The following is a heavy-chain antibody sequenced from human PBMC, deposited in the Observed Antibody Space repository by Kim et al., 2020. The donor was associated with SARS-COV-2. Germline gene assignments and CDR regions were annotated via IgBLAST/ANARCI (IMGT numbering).Heavy chain of an antibody. J-gene: IGHJ4*02. CDR1: GGSISSSSYY. CDR2: IYYSGST. V-gene: IGHV4-39*01. D-gene: IGHD3-22*01. Sequence: SETLSLTCTVSGGSISSSSYYWGWIRQPPGKGLEWIGSIYYSGSTYYNPSLKSRVTISVDTSKNQFSLKLSSVTAADTAVYYCARRSIDYYDSSGYYDYWGQGTLVTVSS. CDR3: ARRSIDYYDSSGYYDY.